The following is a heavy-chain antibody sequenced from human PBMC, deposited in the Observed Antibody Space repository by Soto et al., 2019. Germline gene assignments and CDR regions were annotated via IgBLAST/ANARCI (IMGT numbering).Heavy chain of an antibody. CDR3: AKYGRRLQLPDY. Sequence: GGSMRLSCAACGFTFSSYAMNCVHQPPGKGLEWVSAISSSGGRPYYADSVKGRFTISRDNSKNPLYLQMNSLRAEDTAVYYCAKYGRRLQLPDYCGEGTLVTVSS. D-gene: IGHD5-12*01. CDR2: ISSSGGRP. CDR1: GFTFSSYA. J-gene: IGHJ4*02. V-gene: IGHV3-23*01.